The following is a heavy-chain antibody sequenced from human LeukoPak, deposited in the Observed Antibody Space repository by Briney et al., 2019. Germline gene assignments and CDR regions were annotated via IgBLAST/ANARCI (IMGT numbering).Heavy chain of an antibody. CDR2: INPSGGST. CDR1: GYTFTSYY. D-gene: IGHD3-3*01. CDR3: ARGSRRTTILGVVPKEQYFQH. V-gene: IGHV1-46*01. Sequence: GASVKVSCRASGYTFTSYYMHWVRQAPGQGLEWMGIINPSGGSTSYAQKFQGRVTMTRDMSTSTVYMELSSLRSEDTAVYYCARGSRRTTILGVVPKEQYFQHWGQGTLVTVSS. J-gene: IGHJ1*01.